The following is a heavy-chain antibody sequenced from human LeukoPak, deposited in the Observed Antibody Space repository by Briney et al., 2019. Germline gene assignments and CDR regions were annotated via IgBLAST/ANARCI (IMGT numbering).Heavy chain of an antibody. CDR3: AIEATIFNY. CDR2: ISSSSSYI. D-gene: IGHD5-12*01. V-gene: IGHV3-21*01. J-gene: IGHJ4*02. CDR1: GFTFSSYS. Sequence: GGSLRLSCAASGFTFSSYSMNWVRQAPGEGLEWVSSISSSSSYIYYADSVKGRFTISRDNAKNSLYLQMNSLRAEDTAVYYCAIEATIFNYWGQGTLVTVSS.